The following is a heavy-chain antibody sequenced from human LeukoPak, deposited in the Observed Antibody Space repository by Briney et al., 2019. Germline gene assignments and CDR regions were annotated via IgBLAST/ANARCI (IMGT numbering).Heavy chain of an antibody. CDR1: GGSISSHY. J-gene: IGHJ4*02. CDR2: IFYTGKT. CDR3: ARVFDS. V-gene: IGHV4-59*11. Sequence: SETLSLTCTVSGGSISSHYWGWVRQPPGKGPEWIGDIFYTGKTNYNPSLKSRVSISMDTSKNQFSLKLTSVTAADTAVYYCARVFDSWGQGTLVTVSS.